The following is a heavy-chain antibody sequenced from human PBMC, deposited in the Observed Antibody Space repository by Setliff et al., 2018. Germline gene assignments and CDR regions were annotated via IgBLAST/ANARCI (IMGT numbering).Heavy chain of an antibody. J-gene: IGHJ6*02. V-gene: IGHV3-30*02. D-gene: IGHD2-21*01. CDR1: GFTFGSTA. Sequence: GGSLRLSCAASGFTFGSTAMHWVRQAPGKGLEWVAFIRYDGSNKYYADSVKDRFTISRDNSKNILSLQMNSLRGEDTAVYYCAKDFLKVVIALHGMDVWGQGTTVTVSS. CDR2: IRYDGSNK. CDR3: AKDFLKVVIALHGMDV.